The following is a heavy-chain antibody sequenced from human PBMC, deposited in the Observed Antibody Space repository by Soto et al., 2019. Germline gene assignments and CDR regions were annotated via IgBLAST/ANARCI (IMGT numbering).Heavy chain of an antibody. CDR1: GFTFSSYG. V-gene: IGHV3-33*01. Sequence: QVQLVESGGGVVQPGRSLRLSCAASGFTFSSYGMHWVRQAPGKGLEWVALIWYDGSNKYYADSVKGRFTISRDNSKSTLYLQMNSLRAEDTAVYYCARDQGAYAEYFQHWGQGTLVTVSS. J-gene: IGHJ1*01. CDR2: IWYDGSNK. CDR3: ARDQGAYAEYFQH. D-gene: IGHD1-26*01.